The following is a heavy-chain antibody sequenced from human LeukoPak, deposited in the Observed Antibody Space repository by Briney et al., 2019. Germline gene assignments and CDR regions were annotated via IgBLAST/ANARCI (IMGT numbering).Heavy chain of an antibody. CDR1: GFTFSTYS. Sequence: GGSLRLSCAASGFTFSTYSMGWVRQAPGKGLEWVSYISDRSSTIYYPDSVKGRFTISRDNAKNSLYLQMDSLRAEDTAVYYCARGGNYDSSGYQFDYWGQGTLVTVSS. CDR3: ARGGNYDSSGYQFDY. J-gene: IGHJ4*02. V-gene: IGHV3-48*01. CDR2: ISDRSSTI. D-gene: IGHD3-22*01.